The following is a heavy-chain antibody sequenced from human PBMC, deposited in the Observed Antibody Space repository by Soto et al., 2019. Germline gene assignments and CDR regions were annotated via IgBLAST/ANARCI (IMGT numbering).Heavy chain of an antibody. D-gene: IGHD5-12*01. J-gene: IGHJ4*02. CDR3: AKDGDSGYDWYYFDS. V-gene: IGHV3-30*18. Sequence: QVQLVESGGGVVQPGRSLRLSCAASGFTLSSYGMHWVRQAPGKGLEWVAVISYDGSNKYYADSVKGRFTIPRDNSKNTLYLQRNSLRAEDTAVYYCAKDGDSGYDWYYFDSWGQGTLVTVSS. CDR1: GFTLSSYG. CDR2: ISYDGSNK.